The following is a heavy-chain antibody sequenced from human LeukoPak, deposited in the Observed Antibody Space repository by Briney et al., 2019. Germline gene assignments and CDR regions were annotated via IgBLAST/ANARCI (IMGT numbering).Heavy chain of an antibody. CDR2: IYYSGST. Sequence: SETLPLTCTVSGGSISSYYWSWIRQPPGKGLEWIGYIYYSGSTNYNPSLKSRVTISVDTSKNQFSLKLSSVTAADTAVYYCARVVSYDFWSGYYKFVWFDPWGQGTLVTVSS. D-gene: IGHD3-3*01. J-gene: IGHJ5*02. V-gene: IGHV4-59*01. CDR3: ARVVSYDFWSGYYKFVWFDP. CDR1: GGSISSYY.